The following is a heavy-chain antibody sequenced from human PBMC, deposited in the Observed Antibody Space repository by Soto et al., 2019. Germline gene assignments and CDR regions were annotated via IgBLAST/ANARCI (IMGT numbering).Heavy chain of an antibody. V-gene: IGHV1-2*02. CDR2: INPNSGGT. CDR1: GYTFTGYY. D-gene: IGHD3-10*01. J-gene: IGHJ6*02. CDR3: AREKQYYGSGSYSYYYYYYGMDV. Sequence: GASVKVSCKASGYTFTGYYMHWVRQAPGQGLEWMGWINPNSGGTNYAQKFQGRVTMTRDTSISTAYMELSRLRSDDTAVYYCAREKQYYGSGSYSYYYYYYGMDVWRQRTTVTVSS.